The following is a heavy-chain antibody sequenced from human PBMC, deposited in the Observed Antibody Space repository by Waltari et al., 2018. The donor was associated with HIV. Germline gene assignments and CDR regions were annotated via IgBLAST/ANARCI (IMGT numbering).Heavy chain of an antibody. CDR1: TYTFTNYA. J-gene: IGHJ4*02. CDR2: INTRTGNP. CDR3: ARVDGSASFSFDS. V-gene: IGHV7-4-1*02. D-gene: IGHD1-1*01. Sequence: QVQLVQSGSDLKKPGASVNVSCKASTYTFTNYALIWVRQAPGQGLEWRGWINTRTGNPTYAQAFTGRFVFSLDTSVSTAYLQITSLKAEDTAIYYCARVDGSASFSFDSWGQGALVTVSS.